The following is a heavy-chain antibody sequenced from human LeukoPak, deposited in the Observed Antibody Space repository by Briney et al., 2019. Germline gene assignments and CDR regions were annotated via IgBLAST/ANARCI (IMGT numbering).Heavy chain of an antibody. V-gene: IGHV3-30*02. CDR3: ARRGYSYGYRGELNWFDP. CDR2: IRYDGSNK. J-gene: IGHJ5*02. CDR1: GFTFSSNG. D-gene: IGHD5-18*01. Sequence: GGSLRLSCASSGFTFSSNGMHWVRQAPGKGLEWVAFIRYDGSNKYYADSVKGRFTISRDNSKNTLYLQTNSLRAEDTAVYYCARRGYSYGYRGELNWFDPWGQGTLVTVSS.